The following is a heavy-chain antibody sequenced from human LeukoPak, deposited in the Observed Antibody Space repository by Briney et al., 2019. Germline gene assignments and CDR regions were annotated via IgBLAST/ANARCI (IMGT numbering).Heavy chain of an antibody. CDR1: GGSISRGGYY. CDR3: AGDWKAEDYYGSGNHAFDI. V-gene: IGHV4-31*03. CDR2: IYYSGST. Sequence: PSETLSLTCTVSGGSISRGGYYWSWIRQHPGKGLEWIGYIYYSGSTYYNPSLKSRLTISVDTSKNQFSLKLSSVTAADTAVYYCAGDWKAEDYYGSGNHAFDIWGRGTMVTVSS. J-gene: IGHJ3*02. D-gene: IGHD3-10*01.